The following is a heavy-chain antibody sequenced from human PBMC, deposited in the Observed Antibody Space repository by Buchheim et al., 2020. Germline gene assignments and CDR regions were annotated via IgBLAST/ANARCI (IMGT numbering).Heavy chain of an antibody. J-gene: IGHJ4*02. CDR3: GRGLVDTAMVIEFWGGVYYFEY. CDR1: GLTFSTYA. Sequence: VQLVESGGGLVQPGGSLRLSCAASGLTFSTYAMPWVRQAPGKGLEWVSVIWYGGSSKYYADSVKGRFTISRDNSKNTLYLQMNSVRAEHTAVDYCGRGLVDTAMVIEFWGGVYYFEYWGQGPL. D-gene: IGHD5-18*01. CDR2: IWYGGSSK. V-gene: IGHV3-33*08.